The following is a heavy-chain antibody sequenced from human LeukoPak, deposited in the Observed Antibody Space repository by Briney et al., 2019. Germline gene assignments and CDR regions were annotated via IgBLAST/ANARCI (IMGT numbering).Heavy chain of an antibody. J-gene: IGHJ4*02. V-gene: IGHV3-43*02. CDR1: GCTFDDYA. CDR3: AKEDDSSSWYALDY. CDR2: ISGDGGSI. Sequence: AESLTLSCTVSGCTFDDYAIYWVRHRQAKGMGWVCLISGDGGSIYYADSVKGRFTITRDNSKNSLYLQMNSLRTEDTALYYCAKEDDSSSWYALDYWGQGTLVTVSS. D-gene: IGHD6-13*01.